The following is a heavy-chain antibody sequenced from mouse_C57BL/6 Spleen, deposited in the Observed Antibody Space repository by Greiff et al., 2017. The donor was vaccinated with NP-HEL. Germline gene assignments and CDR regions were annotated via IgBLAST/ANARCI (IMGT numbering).Heavy chain of an antibody. CDR2: IHPNSGST. CDR1: GYTFTSYW. D-gene: IGHD2-14*01. Sequence: VQLQQSGAELVKPGASVKLSCKASGYTFTSYWMHWVKQRPGQGLEWIGMIHPNSGSTNYNEKFKSKATLTVDKSSSTAYMQLSSLTSEDSAVYYCARVGVRGYFDVWGTGTTVTVSS. CDR3: ARVGVRGYFDV. V-gene: IGHV1-64*01. J-gene: IGHJ1*03.